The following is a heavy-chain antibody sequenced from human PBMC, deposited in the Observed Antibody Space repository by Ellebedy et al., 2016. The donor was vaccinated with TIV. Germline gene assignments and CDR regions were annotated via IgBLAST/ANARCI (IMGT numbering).Heavy chain of an antibody. CDR2: ISAYNGNT. J-gene: IGHJ4*02. V-gene: IGHV1-18*01. CDR1: GYTFTSYG. CDR3: ARDLIPDSSGWYVLVGY. D-gene: IGHD6-19*01. Sequence: AASVKVSCKASGYTFTSYGISWVRQAPGQGLEWMGWISAYNGNTNYAQKLQGRVTMTTDTSTSTAYMELRSLRSDDTAVYYCARDLIPDSSGWYVLVGYWGQGTLVTVSS.